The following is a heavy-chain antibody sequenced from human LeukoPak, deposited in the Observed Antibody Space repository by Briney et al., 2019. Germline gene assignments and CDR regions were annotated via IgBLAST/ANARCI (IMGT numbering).Heavy chain of an antibody. D-gene: IGHD5-12*01. CDR2: IYPDDSDT. CDR1: GYGFNNYW. Sequence: GESLKISCKNSGYGFNNYWIGWVRQMPGKGLEWMGIIYPDDSDTRYSPSFQGQVTISADKSISTAYLQWSSLKASDTAMYYCARHKAERGSSGYDWGAFDVWGQGTMVTVSS. CDR3: ARHKAERGSSGYDWGAFDV. J-gene: IGHJ3*01. V-gene: IGHV5-51*01.